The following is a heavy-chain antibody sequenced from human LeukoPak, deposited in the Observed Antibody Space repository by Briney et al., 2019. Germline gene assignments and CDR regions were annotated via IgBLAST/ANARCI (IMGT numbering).Heavy chain of an antibody. CDR1: GGSFSGYY. D-gene: IGHD7-27*01. V-gene: IGHV4-34*01. CDR2: INHSGST. J-gene: IGHJ4*02. Sequence: SETLSLTCAVYGGSFSGYYWSWIRQPPGKGLEWIGEINHSGSTNYNPSLKSRVTISVNTSKIQFSLKLSSVTAADTAVYYCARGRRLGRSPDYWGQGTLVTVSS. CDR3: ARGRRLGRSPDY.